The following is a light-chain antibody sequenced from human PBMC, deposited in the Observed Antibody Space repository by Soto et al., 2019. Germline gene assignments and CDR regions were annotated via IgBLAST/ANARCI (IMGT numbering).Light chain of an antibody. CDR1: KLGDEY. V-gene: IGLV3-1*01. Sequence: SYELTQPPSVSVSPGQTVTITCSGDKLGDEYASWYQHRPGQSPVLVIYQDNKRPSGIPERFSGSNSGNTATLTISGTQAMDEADYYRQAWDSSTAVFGGGTKLTVL. CDR3: QAWDSSTAV. J-gene: IGLJ2*01. CDR2: QDN.